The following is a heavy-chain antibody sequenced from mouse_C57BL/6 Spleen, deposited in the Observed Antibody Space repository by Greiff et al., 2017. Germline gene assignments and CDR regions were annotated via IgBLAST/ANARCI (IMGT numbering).Heavy chain of an antibody. D-gene: IGHD2-3*01. CDR1: GYTFTDYN. V-gene: IGHV1-22*01. Sequence: VQLQQSGPELVKPGASVKMSCKASGYTFTDYNMHWVKQSHGKSLEWIGYINPNNGGTSYNQKFKGKATLTVNKSSSTAYMALRSLTSEDSAVYYCARGSYDGYPAWFAYWGQGTLVTVSA. CDR3: ARGSYDGYPAWFAY. J-gene: IGHJ3*01. CDR2: INPNNGGT.